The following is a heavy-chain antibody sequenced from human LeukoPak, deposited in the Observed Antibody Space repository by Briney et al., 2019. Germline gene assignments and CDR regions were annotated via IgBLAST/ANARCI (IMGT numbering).Heavy chain of an antibody. J-gene: IGHJ4*02. Sequence: SVKVSCKASGGTFSSYAISWVRQAPGQGLEWMGGIIPIFGTANYAQKFQGRVTITADESTSTAYMELSSLRSEDTAVYYCARGTRKDSRDGYNFWGRGTLVTVSS. CDR1: GGTFSSYA. V-gene: IGHV1-69*13. D-gene: IGHD5-24*01. CDR3: ARGTRKDSRDGYNF. CDR2: IIPIFGTA.